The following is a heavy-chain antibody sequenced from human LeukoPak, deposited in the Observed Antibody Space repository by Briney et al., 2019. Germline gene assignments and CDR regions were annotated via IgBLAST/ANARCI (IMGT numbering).Heavy chain of an antibody. D-gene: IGHD4-17*01. CDR1: GDGVSSNSAA. CDR3: ARDRRDYGDPDAFDI. Sequence: SQTLSLTFAISGDGVSSNSAAWNWIRQSPSRGLEWLGRTYYRSKWYNDYAVSVKSRITINPDTSKNQFSLQLNSVSPEDTAVYYCARDRRDYGDPDAFDIWGQGTMVTVSS. V-gene: IGHV6-1*01. J-gene: IGHJ3*02. CDR2: TYYRSKWYN.